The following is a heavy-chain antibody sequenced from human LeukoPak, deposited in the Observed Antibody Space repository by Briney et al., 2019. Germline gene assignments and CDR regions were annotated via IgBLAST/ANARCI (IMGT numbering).Heavy chain of an antibody. Sequence: ASVKVSCKASGYTFTGYYMHWVRQAPGQGLEWMGWINPNSGGTSYAQKFQGRVTMTRDTSISTAYMELSRLRSDDTAVYYCASQTGYCSGGSCPEYYFDYWGQGTLVTVSS. V-gene: IGHV1-2*02. CDR3: ASQTGYCSGGSCPEYYFDY. D-gene: IGHD2-15*01. J-gene: IGHJ4*02. CDR2: INPNSGGT. CDR1: GYTFTGYY.